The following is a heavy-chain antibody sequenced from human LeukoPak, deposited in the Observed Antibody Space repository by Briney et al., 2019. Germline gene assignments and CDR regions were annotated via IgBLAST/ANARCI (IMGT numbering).Heavy chain of an antibody. D-gene: IGHD2-2*01. Sequence: VEPRHISCTGSGYSFTSNWIGWVRQMPGKGLEWMGIIYPGDYDTTYSPSFQGQVSIPADNSSSTAYLQWSSLKASDTAMYYCARGFRDGKGHCSSSNCYFPENWGQGPLVTV. J-gene: IGHJ4*02. V-gene: IGHV5-51*01. CDR3: ARGFRDGKGHCSSSNCYFPEN. CDR2: IYPGDYDT. CDR1: GYSFTSNW.